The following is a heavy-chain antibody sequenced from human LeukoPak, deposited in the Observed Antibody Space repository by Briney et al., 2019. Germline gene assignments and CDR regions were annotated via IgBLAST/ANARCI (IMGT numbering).Heavy chain of an antibody. CDR3: AKDNVAWRYSYGDY. CDR1: GFTFSSYG. Sequence: AGGSLRLSCAASGFTFSSYGMHWVRQAPGKGLEWVAFIRYDGSNKYYADSVKGRFTISRDNSKNTLYLQMNSLRAEDTAVYYCAKDNVAWRYSYGDYWGQGTLVTVSS. CDR2: IRYDGSNK. J-gene: IGHJ4*02. D-gene: IGHD5-18*01. V-gene: IGHV3-30*02.